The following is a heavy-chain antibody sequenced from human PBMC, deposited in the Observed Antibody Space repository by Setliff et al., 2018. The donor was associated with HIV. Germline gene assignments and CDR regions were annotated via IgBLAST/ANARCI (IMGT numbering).Heavy chain of an antibody. CDR1: GYTFTGYF. Sequence: ASVKVSCKASGYTFTGYFIHWVPQAPGQGLEWMGRIIPNSAGTNYAQKFQGRVTMTRDTSISTAYMELSRLRSDDTAVYYCATKVYCTNGVCLDAFDIWGQGTMVTVSS. J-gene: IGHJ3*02. D-gene: IGHD2-8*01. CDR3: ATKVYCTNGVCLDAFDI. V-gene: IGHV1-2*06. CDR2: IIPNSAGT.